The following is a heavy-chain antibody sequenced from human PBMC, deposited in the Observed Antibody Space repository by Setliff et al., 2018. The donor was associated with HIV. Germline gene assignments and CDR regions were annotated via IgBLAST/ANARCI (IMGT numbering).Heavy chain of an antibody. V-gene: IGHV4-30-4*08. CDR3: ARDSGRRNDAFDI. J-gene: IGHJ3*02. CDR2: IYYSGST. CDR1: GGSISSGDYY. D-gene: IGHD3-10*01. Sequence: PSETLSLTCTVSGGSISSGDYYWSWIRRPPGKGLEWIGHIYYSGSTYYNPSLKSRVTISVDTSKNQLSLKLSSVTAADTAVYYCARDSGRRNDAFDIWGQGTMVTV.